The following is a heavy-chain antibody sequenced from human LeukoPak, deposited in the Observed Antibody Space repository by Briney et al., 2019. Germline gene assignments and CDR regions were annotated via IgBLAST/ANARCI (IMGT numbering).Heavy chain of an antibody. Sequence: SETLSLTCTVSGGSIRIHYWGWIRQPPGKGLEWIAYIYQSGNTNYNPSLKSRVTMSVDTSKNQFSLKLSSVTAADTAVYYCARDADGYLDYWGQGTLVTVSS. CDR3: ARDADGYLDY. CDR2: IYQSGNT. D-gene: IGHD3-22*01. V-gene: IGHV4-59*11. J-gene: IGHJ4*02. CDR1: GGSIRIHY.